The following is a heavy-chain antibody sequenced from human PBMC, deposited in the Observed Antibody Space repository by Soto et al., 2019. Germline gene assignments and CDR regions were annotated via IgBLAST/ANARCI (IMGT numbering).Heavy chain of an antibody. V-gene: IGHV3-33*01. J-gene: IGHJ6*02. Sequence: SLRLSCAASGFTFSSYGMHWVRQAPGKGLERVAVIWYDGSNKYYADSVKGRFTISRDNSKNTLYLQMNSLRAEDTAVYYCARERMGERYYYYGMDVWGQGTTVTVSS. CDR1: GFTFSSYG. D-gene: IGHD3-16*01. CDR3: ARERMGERYYYYGMDV. CDR2: IWYDGSNK.